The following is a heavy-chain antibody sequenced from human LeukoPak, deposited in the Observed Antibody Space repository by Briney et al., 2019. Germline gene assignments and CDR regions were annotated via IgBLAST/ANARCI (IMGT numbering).Heavy chain of an antibody. D-gene: IGHD1-14*01. CDR2: IYPSDSDT. CDR3: ARSVPTGGPDAFDI. J-gene: IGHJ3*02. Sequence: GESLKISCKASGYNFATYGIGWVRQMPGKGLEWMGIIYPSDSDTRYSPSFQGQVTISADKSISPAYLQWSSLKASDTAMYYCARSVPTGGPDAFDIWGQGTMVTVSS. CDR1: GYNFATYG. V-gene: IGHV5-51*01.